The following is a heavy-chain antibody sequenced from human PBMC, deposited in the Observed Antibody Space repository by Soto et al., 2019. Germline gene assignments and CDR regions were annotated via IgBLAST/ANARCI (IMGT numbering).Heavy chain of an antibody. CDR1: GDSVSSNSAA. D-gene: IGHD3-3*01. Sequence: SQTLSLTCAISGDSVSSNSAAWNWIRQSPSRGLEWLGRTYYRSKWYNDYAVSVISRITINPDTSKNQFSLQLNSVTPEDTDVYYCARDLTTIFGVVTVGFDYWGQGSLVTVSS. CDR3: ARDLTTIFGVVTVGFDY. CDR2: TYYRSKWYN. V-gene: IGHV6-1*01. J-gene: IGHJ4*02.